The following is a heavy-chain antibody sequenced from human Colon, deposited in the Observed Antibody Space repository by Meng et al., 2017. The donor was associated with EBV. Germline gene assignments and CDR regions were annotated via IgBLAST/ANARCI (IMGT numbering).Heavy chain of an antibody. CDR2: IYHGGNT. V-gene: IGHV4-4*02. CDR1: GASISSNNW. D-gene: IGHD5-24*01. Sequence: PLQELGPGLGEPSGTLSLTCAVSGASISSNNWWSWVRQPPGKGLEWIGEIYHGGNTNYNPSLKSRVTISVDRSNDQFSLSLSSVTAADTAVYYCARGNAYNAPSFDYWGQGTLVTVSS. CDR3: ARGNAYNAPSFDY. J-gene: IGHJ4*02.